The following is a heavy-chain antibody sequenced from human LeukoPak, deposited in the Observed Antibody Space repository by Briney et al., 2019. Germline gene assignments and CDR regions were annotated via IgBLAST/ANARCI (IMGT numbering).Heavy chain of an antibody. CDR2: IKSKTDGGTT. CDR1: GFTFSSAW. CDR3: TTAIAAAGTRDY. V-gene: IGHV3-15*01. Sequence: GGSLRLSCAASGFTFSSAWMSWVRQAPGKGLEWVGRIKSKTDGGTTDYAAPVKGRFTISRDDSKNTLYLQMNSLKTEDTAVYYCTTAIAAAGTRDYWGQGTLVTVSS. J-gene: IGHJ4*02. D-gene: IGHD6-13*01.